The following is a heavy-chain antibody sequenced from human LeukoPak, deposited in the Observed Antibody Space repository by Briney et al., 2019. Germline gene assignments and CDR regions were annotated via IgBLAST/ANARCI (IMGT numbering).Heavy chain of an antibody. CDR3: AKGGYSNGRYYYYMDV. CDR2: FSFNGEST. V-gene: IGHV3-23*01. CDR1: GFTFSSYA. D-gene: IGHD5-18*01. J-gene: IGHJ6*03. Sequence: GGSLRLSCAASGFTFSSYAMTWVRQAPGKGLEWVSSFSFNGESTYYADSAKGRFTISRDNSKNTLYLQMNSLRAEDTAVYYCAKGGYSNGRYYYYMDVWGEGATVTVSS.